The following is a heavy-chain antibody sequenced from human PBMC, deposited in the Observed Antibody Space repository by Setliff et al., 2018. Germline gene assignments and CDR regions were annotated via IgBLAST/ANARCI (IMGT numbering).Heavy chain of an antibody. CDR1: GYSFSNFW. D-gene: IGHD2-21*01. CDR3: ARRGERFFNWFDP. Sequence: GESLKISCQGSGYSFSNFWIGWVRQMPGKGLEWMGIIYPGDSHTRYSPSFQGQVTISTDTSINTAFLQWNNLKASDTAVYYCARRGERFFNWFDPWGQGTLVTVSS. CDR2: IYPGDSHT. J-gene: IGHJ5*02. V-gene: IGHV5-51*01.